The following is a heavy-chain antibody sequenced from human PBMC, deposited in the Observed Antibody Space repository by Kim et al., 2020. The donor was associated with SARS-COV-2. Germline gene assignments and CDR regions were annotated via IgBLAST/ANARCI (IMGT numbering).Heavy chain of an antibody. V-gene: IGHV3-9*01. CDR3: ANGPLARENY. CDR2: SV. J-gene: IGHJ4*02. D-gene: IGHD1-26*01. Sequence: SVGTADSEKGRFTISRDNAKNSLYLQMNSLRAEDTALYYCANGPLARENYWGQGTLVTVSS.